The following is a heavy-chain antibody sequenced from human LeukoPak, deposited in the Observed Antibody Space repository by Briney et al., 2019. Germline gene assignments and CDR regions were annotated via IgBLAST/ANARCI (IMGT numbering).Heavy chain of an antibody. J-gene: IGHJ4*02. CDR1: GGSINSSSYY. CDR3: ARRGGSGWYSQVDY. Sequence: SETLSLTCTVSGGSINSSSYYWGWIRQPPGKGLDCIGSVYYSGTTFYNPSLKSRLTMSIDTSKNHFSLRFNSVTAADTAAYYCARRGGSGWYSQVDYWGQGTLITVSS. CDR2: VYYSGTT. D-gene: IGHD6-19*01. V-gene: IGHV4-39*02.